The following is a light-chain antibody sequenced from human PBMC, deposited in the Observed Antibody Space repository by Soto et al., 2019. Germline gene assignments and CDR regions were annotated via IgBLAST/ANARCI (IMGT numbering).Light chain of an antibody. CDR1: QSVSIN. Sequence: DIVMTQSPVTLSVSPGERATLSCRASQSVSINLAWYQHKPGQAPRLLIYAASTRSTRIPARFSGSGAGTEFTLTISSLQSEYFAIYYCQQYNNRPSMYTFGPGTKLEIK. J-gene: IGKJ2*01. CDR2: AAS. CDR3: QQYNNRPSMYT. V-gene: IGKV3-15*01.